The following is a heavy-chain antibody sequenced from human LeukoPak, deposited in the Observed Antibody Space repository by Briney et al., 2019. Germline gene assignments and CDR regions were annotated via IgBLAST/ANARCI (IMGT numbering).Heavy chain of an antibody. CDR3: AELGITMIGGV. Sequence: GGSPRLSCAASGFTVSSNYMSWVRQAPGKGLEWVSVIYSGGSTIYYADSVKGRFTISRDNAKNSLYLQMNSLRAEDTAVYYCAELGITMIGGVWGKGTTVTISS. V-gene: IGHV3-66*01. J-gene: IGHJ6*04. D-gene: IGHD3-10*02. CDR1: GFTVSSNY. CDR2: IYSGGSTI.